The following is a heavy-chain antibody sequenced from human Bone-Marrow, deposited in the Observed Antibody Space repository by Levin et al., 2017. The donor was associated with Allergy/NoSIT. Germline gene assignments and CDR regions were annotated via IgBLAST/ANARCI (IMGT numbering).Heavy chain of an antibody. Sequence: ASVKVSCKASGYTFTVYYMHWVRQAPGQGLEWMGRINPNSGGTNYAQKFQGRVTKTRDTSISTAYMELSSLRSDDTAVYYCARVASNHDFDYWGQGTLVTVSS. CDR3: ARVASNHDFDY. CDR2: INPNSGGT. CDR1: GYTFTVYY. J-gene: IGHJ4*02. V-gene: IGHV1-2*06. D-gene: IGHD6-19*01.